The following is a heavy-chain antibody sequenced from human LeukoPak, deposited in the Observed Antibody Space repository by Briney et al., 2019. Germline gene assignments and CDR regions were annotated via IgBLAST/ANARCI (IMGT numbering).Heavy chain of an antibody. V-gene: IGHV3-23*01. D-gene: IGHD2-15*01. Sequence: PGGSLRLSCAASGLTFSSYAMSWVRHAPGKGLEWASTIGGRDGGTYYADSVKGRFTVSRDNSKDTLYLQVNSLRAEDTAVYYCAKLGYCSGGSCYRWLDPWGQGTLVTVSS. CDR2: IGGRDGGT. CDR1: GLTFSSYA. J-gene: IGHJ5*02. CDR3: AKLGYCSGGSCYRWLDP.